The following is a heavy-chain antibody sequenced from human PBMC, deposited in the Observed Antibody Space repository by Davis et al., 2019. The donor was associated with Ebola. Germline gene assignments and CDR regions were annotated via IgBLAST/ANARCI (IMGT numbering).Heavy chain of an antibody. V-gene: IGHV3-73*01. CDR1: GFTFSGSA. CDR3: KVLLWFGRP. Sequence: GGSLRLSCAASGFTFSGSAMHWVRQASGKGLEWVGRIRSKANSYATAYAASVKGRFTISRDDSKNTAYLQMNSLKTEDTAVYYCKVLLWFGRPWGQGTLVTVSS. CDR2: IRSKANSYAT. D-gene: IGHD3-10*01. J-gene: IGHJ5*02.